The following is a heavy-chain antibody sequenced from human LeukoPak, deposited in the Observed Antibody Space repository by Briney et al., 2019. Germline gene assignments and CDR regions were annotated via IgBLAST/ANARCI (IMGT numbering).Heavy chain of an antibody. D-gene: IGHD6-19*01. Sequence: PGGSLRLSCAASGFTFDDYAMHWVRQAPGKGLEWVSLISGDGGSTYYADSVKGRFTISRDNSKNSLYLQMNSLRTEDTALYYCANGDRTRIAVAQHWGQGTLVTVSS. CDR3: ANGDRTRIAVAQH. CDR1: GFTFDDYA. V-gene: IGHV3-43*02. J-gene: IGHJ1*01. CDR2: ISGDGGST.